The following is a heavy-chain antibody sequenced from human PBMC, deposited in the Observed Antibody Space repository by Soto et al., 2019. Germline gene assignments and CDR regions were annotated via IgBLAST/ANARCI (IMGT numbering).Heavy chain of an antibody. J-gene: IGHJ4*02. CDR2: ISYDGSNK. D-gene: IGHD6-19*01. V-gene: IGHV3-30-3*01. CDR3: ARDHYPGYSSGPNFVY. Sequence: GESLRHSCAASGVTFSSYAMHWVRQAPGKGLEWVAVISYDGSNKYYADSVKGRFTISRDNSKNTLYLQMNSLRAEDTAVYYCARDHYPGYSSGPNFVYWGQGTLVTVSA. CDR1: GVTFSSYA.